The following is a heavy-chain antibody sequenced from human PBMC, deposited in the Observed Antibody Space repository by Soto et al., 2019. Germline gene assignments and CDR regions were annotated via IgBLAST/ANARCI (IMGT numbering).Heavy chain of an antibody. CDR2: IYPGDSDT. V-gene: IGHV5-51*01. CDR1: GYSFTSYW. J-gene: IGHJ6*02. Sequence: GESLKISCKGSGYSFTSYWIGWVRQMPRKGLEWKGIIYPGDSDTRYSPSFQGQVTISADKSISTAYLQWSSLKASDTAMYYCARSYSNYGYYYSGMDVWGQGTTVTVSS. D-gene: IGHD4-4*01. CDR3: ARSYSNYGYYYSGMDV.